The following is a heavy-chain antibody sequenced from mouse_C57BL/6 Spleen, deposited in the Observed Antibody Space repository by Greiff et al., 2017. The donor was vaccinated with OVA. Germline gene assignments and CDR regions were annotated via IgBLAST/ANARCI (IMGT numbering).Heavy chain of an antibody. CDR2: IDPSDSYT. CDR3: ARGAGSSGLDY. J-gene: IGHJ4*01. CDR1: GYTFTSYW. V-gene: IGHV1-50*01. D-gene: IGHD1-1*01. Sequence: QVQLQQPGAELVKPGASVKLSCKASGYTFTSYWMQWVKQRPGQGLEWIGEIDPSDSYTNYNQKFKGKATLTVDTSSSTAYMQLSSLTSEDSAVYYCARGAGSSGLDYWVQGTSVTVSS.